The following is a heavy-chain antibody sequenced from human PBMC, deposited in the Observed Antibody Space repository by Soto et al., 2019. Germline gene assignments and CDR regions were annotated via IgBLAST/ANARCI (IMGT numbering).Heavy chain of an antibody. Sequence: GASVKVSCKASGYTFTSYGISWVRQAPGQGLEWMGWISVYNGNTNYAQKLQGRVTMTTDTSTSTAYMELRSLRSDDTAVYYCARDGGTVGATSLNYYYYGMDVWGQGTTVTVSS. CDR2: ISVYNGNT. CDR1: GYTFTSYG. V-gene: IGHV1-18*01. CDR3: ARDGGTVGATSLNYYYYGMDV. D-gene: IGHD1-26*01. J-gene: IGHJ6*02.